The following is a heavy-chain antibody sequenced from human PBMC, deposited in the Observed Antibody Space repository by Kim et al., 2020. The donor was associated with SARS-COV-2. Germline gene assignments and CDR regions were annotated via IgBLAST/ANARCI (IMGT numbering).Heavy chain of an antibody. J-gene: IGHJ4*02. V-gene: IGHV3-30*18. Sequence: GGSLRLSCAASGFTFSSYGMHWVRQAPGKGLEWVAVISYDGSNKYYADSVKGRFTISRDNSKNTLYLQMNSLRAEDTAVYYCAKLPVATIMGYWGQGTL. D-gene: IGHD5-12*01. CDR2: ISYDGSNK. CDR1: GFTFSSYG. CDR3: AKLPVATIMGY.